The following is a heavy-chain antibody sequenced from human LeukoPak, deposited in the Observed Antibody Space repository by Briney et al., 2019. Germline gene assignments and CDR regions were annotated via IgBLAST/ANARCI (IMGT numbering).Heavy chain of an antibody. CDR3: ARTAPWVDY. CDR1: GGSFSGYY. Sequence: PSETLSLTCAVYGGSFSGYYWSWIRQPPGKGLEWIGEINHSGSTYYNPSLKSRVTISVDTSKNQFSLKLSSVTAADTAVYYCARTAPWVDYWGQETLVTVSS. CDR2: INHSGST. J-gene: IGHJ4*02. V-gene: IGHV4-34*01. D-gene: IGHD3-16*01.